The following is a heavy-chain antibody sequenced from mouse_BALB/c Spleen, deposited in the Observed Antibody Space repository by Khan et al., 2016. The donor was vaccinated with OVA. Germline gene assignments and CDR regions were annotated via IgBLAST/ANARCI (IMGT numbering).Heavy chain of an antibody. CDR1: GYTFTSYT. V-gene: IGHV1-4*01. CDR2: INPSSGYT. D-gene: IGHD2-1*01. CDR3: ASDYGNYAWFAY. Sequence: QVQLQQSGAELARPGASVKMSCKASGYTFTSYTIHWVKQRPGQGLEWIGYINPSSGYTNYNQKFKDKATLTADKSSSTAYMQLSSLTSEDSAVYYCASDYGNYAWFAYWGQGTLVTVSA. J-gene: IGHJ3*01.